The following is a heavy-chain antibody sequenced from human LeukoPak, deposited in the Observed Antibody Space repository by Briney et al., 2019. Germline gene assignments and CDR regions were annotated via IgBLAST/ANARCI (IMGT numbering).Heavy chain of an antibody. J-gene: IGHJ3*02. CDR3: ARETSVVVPDARAFEI. D-gene: IGHD2-2*01. CDR1: GGSISSGDYY. CDR2: IYYSGST. V-gene: IGHV4-30-4*01. Sequence: SETLSLTCTVSGGSISSGDYYWSWIRQPPGKGLEWIGYIYYSGSTYYNPSLKSRVTISVDTSKNQFSLKLSSVTAAGTAVYYCARETSVVVPDARAFEIWGQGTMVTVSS.